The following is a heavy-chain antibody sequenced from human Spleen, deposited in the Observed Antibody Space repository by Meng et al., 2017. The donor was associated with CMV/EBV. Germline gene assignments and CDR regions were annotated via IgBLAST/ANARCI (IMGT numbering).Heavy chain of an antibody. CDR2: INYSGNT. CDR3: ARDKLCCAELGFDP. V-gene: IGHV4-59*01. Sequence: SETLSLTCTVSGGPIGYFYWSWIRQPPGKGLEWIGYINYSGNTNYNPSLKSRVNISVDTSKKQISLKLSSVTTADTAVYYCARDKLCCAELGFDPWGQGTLVTVSS. CDR1: GGPIGYFY. J-gene: IGHJ5*02. D-gene: IGHD1-1*01.